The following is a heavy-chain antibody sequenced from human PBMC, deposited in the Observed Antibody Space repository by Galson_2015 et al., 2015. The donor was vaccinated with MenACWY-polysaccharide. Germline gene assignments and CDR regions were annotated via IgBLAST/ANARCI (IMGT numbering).Heavy chain of an antibody. D-gene: IGHD6-19*01. CDR1: GYTFTSYD. Sequence: QSGAEVKKPGTSVKVSCKASGYTFTSYDINWVRQSTGQGLQWMGWMNPNSGNTGYARDFQGRVTMTRNTSISTAYMELNSLRSEDTAVYYCASTKAGSHYFEYWGQGTLLTVSS. J-gene: IGHJ4*02. CDR2: MNPNSGNT. CDR3: ASTKAGSHYFEY. V-gene: IGHV1-8*01.